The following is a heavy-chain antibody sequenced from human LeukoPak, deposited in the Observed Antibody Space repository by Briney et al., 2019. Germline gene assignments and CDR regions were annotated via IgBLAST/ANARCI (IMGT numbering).Heavy chain of an antibody. CDR3: AREDWNDGVTGYCGMDV. Sequence: SVKVSCKASGGTFSSYPISWVRQAPGQGLEWMGGIIPIFGTASYAQKFQGRVTITADESTSTAYMELSSLRSEDTAVYYCAREDWNDGVTGYCGMDVWGKGTTVTVSS. D-gene: IGHD1-1*01. CDR2: IIPIFGTA. J-gene: IGHJ6*04. CDR1: GGTFSSYP. V-gene: IGHV1-69*13.